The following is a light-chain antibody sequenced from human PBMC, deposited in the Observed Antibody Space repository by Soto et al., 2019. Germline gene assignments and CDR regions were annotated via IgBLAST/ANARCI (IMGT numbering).Light chain of an antibody. J-gene: IGLJ2*01. V-gene: IGLV1-40*01. CDR2: GNS. Sequence: QSVLTQPPSVSGAPGQRVTISCTGSSSNIGAGYGVHWYQQLPGTAPKLLIYGNSNRPSGVPDRFSGSKSGTSASLAITGLQAEDEADYYCQSYDSSLSGVVFGGGTKLTFL. CDR3: QSYDSSLSGVV. CDR1: SSNIGAGYG.